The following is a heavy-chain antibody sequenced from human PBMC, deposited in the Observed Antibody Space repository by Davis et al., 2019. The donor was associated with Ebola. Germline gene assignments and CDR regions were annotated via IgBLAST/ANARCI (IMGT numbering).Heavy chain of an antibody. CDR3: AGWYCTGGVCALRGDY. D-gene: IGHD2-8*02. CDR1: GFTFNIFA. CDR2: ISGSDGST. V-gene: IGHV3-23*01. Sequence: GESLKISCAASGFTFNIFAMSWVRQAPGKGLEWVSVISGSDGSTYYADSVKGRFTISRDNFKDTLYLQMNSLRAEDTAVYYCAGWYCTGGVCALRGDYWGQGTLVTVSS. J-gene: IGHJ4*02.